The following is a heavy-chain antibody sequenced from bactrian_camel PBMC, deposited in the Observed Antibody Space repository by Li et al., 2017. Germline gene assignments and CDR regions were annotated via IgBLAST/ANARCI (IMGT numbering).Heavy chain of an antibody. CDR2: ISSAGSA. D-gene: IGHD6*01. V-gene: IGHV3S55*01. CDR3: ATRYVGNLYGNYNY. CDR1: YTYDGGD. J-gene: IGHJ4*01. Sequence: HVQLVESGGGSVQAGGSLRLSCGYTYDGGDMAWFRQAPGMEREGVAAISSAGSADYADSVKGRFTISRDNARNTVYLQMNSLISEDTALYYCATRYVGNLYGNYNYWGQGTQVTVS.